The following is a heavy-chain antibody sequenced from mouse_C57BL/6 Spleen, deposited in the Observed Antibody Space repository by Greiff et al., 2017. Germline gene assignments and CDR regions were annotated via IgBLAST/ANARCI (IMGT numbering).Heavy chain of an antibody. D-gene: IGHD1-1*01. CDR3: ARNYGSSADY. CDR2: IDPSDSYT. J-gene: IGHJ2*01. CDR1: GYTFTSYW. V-gene: IGHV1-69*01. Sequence: QVQLQQPGAELVMPGASVKLSCKASGYTFTSYWMHWVKQRPGQGLEWIGEIDPSDSYTNYNQKFKGNSTLTVDKSSSTAYMQLSSLTSEDSAVYYCARNYGSSADYWGKGTTLTVSS.